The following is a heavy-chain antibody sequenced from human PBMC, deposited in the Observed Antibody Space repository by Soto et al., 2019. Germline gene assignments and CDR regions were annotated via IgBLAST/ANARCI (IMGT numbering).Heavy chain of an antibody. CDR1: GGSISSGGYY. CDR3: AREWDSSSWYDY. Sequence: QVQLQESGPGLVKPSQTLSLTCTVSGGSISSGGYYWSWIRQHPGKGLEWIGYVYYSGSTYYNPSLKSRVTISVDTSKNQFSLKLSSVTAADTAVYYCAREWDSSSWYDYWGQGTLVTVSS. CDR2: VYYSGST. D-gene: IGHD6-13*01. V-gene: IGHV4-31*03. J-gene: IGHJ4*02.